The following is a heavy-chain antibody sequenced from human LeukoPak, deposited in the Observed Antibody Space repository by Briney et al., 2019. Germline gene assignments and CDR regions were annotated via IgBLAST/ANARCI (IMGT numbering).Heavy chain of an antibody. V-gene: IGHV3-20*04. CDR2: IDRKGGST. CDR3: VRGFRGGPFDC. Sequence: GVSLRLSCAASGFTFDDYGMSWVRQPPGKGLEWVSGIDRKGGSTSFADSVKGRFTISRDNARNSLFMQMSSLRAEDTAFYYCVRGFRGGPFDCWGQGTLVTVSS. J-gene: IGHJ4*02. D-gene: IGHD3-10*01. CDR1: GFTFDDYG.